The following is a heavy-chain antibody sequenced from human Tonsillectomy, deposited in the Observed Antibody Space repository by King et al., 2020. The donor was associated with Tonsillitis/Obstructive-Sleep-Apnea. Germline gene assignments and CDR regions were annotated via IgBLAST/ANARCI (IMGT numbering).Heavy chain of an antibody. D-gene: IGHD2-15*01. Sequence: VQLQQWGAGLLKPSETLSLTCAVYGGSFSGYYWSWIRQPPGKGLEWIGEINHSGSTNYNPSLKSRVTISVDTSKNQFSLKLSSVTAADTAVYYCAREPCCGGSCYSPGWGQGTLVTVSS. J-gene: IGHJ4*02. V-gene: IGHV4-34*01. CDR3: AREPCCGGSCYSPG. CDR2: INHSGST. CDR1: GGSFSGYY.